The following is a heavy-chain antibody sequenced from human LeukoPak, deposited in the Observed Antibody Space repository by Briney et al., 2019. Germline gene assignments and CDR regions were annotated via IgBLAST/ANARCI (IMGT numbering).Heavy chain of an antibody. CDR1: GFTFSSYG. Sequence: GGSLRLSCAASGFTFSSYGMSWVRQAPGKGLEWVSAISGSGGSTYYADSVKGRFTISRDNSKNTLYLQMNSLRAEDTAVYYCAKGRLSDDILTGYSPIISFFYWGQGTLVTVSS. V-gene: IGHV3-23*01. CDR2: ISGSGGST. D-gene: IGHD3-9*01. CDR3: AKGRLSDDILTGYSPIISFFY. J-gene: IGHJ4*02.